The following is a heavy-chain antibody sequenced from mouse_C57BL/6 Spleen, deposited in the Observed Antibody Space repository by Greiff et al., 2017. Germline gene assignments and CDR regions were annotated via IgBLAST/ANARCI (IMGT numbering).Heavy chain of an antibody. Sequence: QVQLQQSGPELVKPGASVKISCKASGYAFSSSWMNWVKQRPGKGLEWIGRIYPGDGDTNYNGKFKGKATLTADKSSSTAYMQLSSLTSEDSAVYFCAKERGSSGFDYWGQGTTLTVSS. J-gene: IGHJ2*01. V-gene: IGHV1-82*01. CDR2: IYPGDGDT. CDR1: GYAFSSSW. CDR3: AKERGSSGFDY. D-gene: IGHD1-1*01.